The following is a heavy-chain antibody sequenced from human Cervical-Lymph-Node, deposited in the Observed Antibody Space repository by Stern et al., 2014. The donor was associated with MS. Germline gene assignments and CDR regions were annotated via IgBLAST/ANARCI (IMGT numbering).Heavy chain of an antibody. CDR3: AKSASNFAYYYYGMDV. Sequence: VQLVESGGGVVQPGRSLRLSCAASGFPFSNYGMHWVRQAPGQGLEWVAVISHDGSYKLYADSVKVRFTISRDNSNHTLNLQMNSLSSEDTAVYYCAKSASNFAYYYYGMDVWGQGTTVTVSS. CDR2: ISHDGSYK. V-gene: IGHV3-30*18. CDR1: GFPFSNYG. J-gene: IGHJ6*02. D-gene: IGHD4-11*01.